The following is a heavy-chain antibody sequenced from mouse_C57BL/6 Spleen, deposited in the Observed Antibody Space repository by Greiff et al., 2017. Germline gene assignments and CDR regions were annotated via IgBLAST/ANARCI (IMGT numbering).Heavy chain of an antibody. CDR3: ARSEIHFDY. V-gene: IGHV14-2*01. CDR1: GFNIKDYY. J-gene: IGHJ2*01. Sequence: EVQLQESGAELVKPGASVKLSCTASGFNIKDYYMHWVKQRTEQGLEWIGRIDPEDGETKYAPKFQGKATITADTSSNTAYMQRSRLTSEYTAVYYGARSEIHFDYCGQGATLTVSS. CDR2: IDPEDGET.